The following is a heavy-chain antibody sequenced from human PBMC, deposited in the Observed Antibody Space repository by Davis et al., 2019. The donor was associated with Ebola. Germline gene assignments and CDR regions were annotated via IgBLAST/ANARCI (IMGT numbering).Heavy chain of an antibody. CDR3: ARSGQHYYDFWSGYHPSYYFDY. D-gene: IGHD3-3*01. J-gene: IGHJ4*02. CDR1: GYSLTSYW. V-gene: IGHV5-51*01. CDR2: FYPGDSDT. Sequence: PGGSLRLSCKGSGYSLTSYWIGWVRQMPGKGLEWMGIFYPGDSDTRYSPSFQGQVTISADKSISTAYLQWSSLKASDTAMYYCARSGQHYYDFWSGYHPSYYFDYWGQGTLVTVSS.